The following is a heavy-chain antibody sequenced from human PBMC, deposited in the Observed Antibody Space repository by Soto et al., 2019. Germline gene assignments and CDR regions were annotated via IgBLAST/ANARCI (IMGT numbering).Heavy chain of an antibody. CDR3: ARSPAYGDYANLDT. J-gene: IGHJ5*02. D-gene: IGHD4-17*01. CDR1: GDSVSKYY. V-gene: IGHV4-4*07. CDR2: IYTTRSP. Sequence: SETLSLTCTVSGDSVSKYYCNWIRQPAGKGLEWIGRIYTTRSPNYNPSLKSRVTMSVDTSKNQFSLKLNLSSVTAADTAVYYCARSPAYGDYANLDTWGQGTPVPSPQ.